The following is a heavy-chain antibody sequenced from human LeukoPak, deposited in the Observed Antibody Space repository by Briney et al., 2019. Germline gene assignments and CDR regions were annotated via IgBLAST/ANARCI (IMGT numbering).Heavy chain of an antibody. CDR2: INPNSGGT. CDR3: ARGILGYDSSGYYLDY. D-gene: IGHD3-22*01. V-gene: IGHV1-2*02. J-gene: IGHJ4*02. CDR1: GYTFTGYY. Sequence: GASVKVSCKASGYTFTGYYMHWVRQAPGQGLEWMGWINPNSGGTNYAQKFQGRVTMTRDTSISTAYMELSRLRSDDTAVYYCARGILGYDSSGYYLDYWGQGTLVTISS.